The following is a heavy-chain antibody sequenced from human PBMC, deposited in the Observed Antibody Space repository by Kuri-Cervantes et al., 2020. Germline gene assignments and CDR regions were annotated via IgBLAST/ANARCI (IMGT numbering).Heavy chain of an antibody. V-gene: IGHV4-59*01. D-gene: IGHD2-21*02. J-gene: IGHJ4*02. CDR2: IYYTGST. CDR3: TRAGTVVTAIPYYFDY. Sequence: GSLRLSCKGSGYSFTSYWIGWVRQPPGKGLEWMGYIYYTGSTNYSPSLKSRVSISVDTSNNQFSLTLSSVTAADAAVYYCTRAGTVVTAIPYYFDYWGQGALDTVSS. CDR1: GYSFTSYW.